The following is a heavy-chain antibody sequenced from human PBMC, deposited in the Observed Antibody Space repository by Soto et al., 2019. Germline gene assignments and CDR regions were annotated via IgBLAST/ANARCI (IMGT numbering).Heavy chain of an antibody. CDR1: GYTFTGYY. CDR2: INPNSGGT. CDR3: ARGQALYSGYGKIDY. V-gene: IGHV1-2*04. Sequence: ASVKVSCKASGYTFTGYYMHWVRQAPGQGLEWMGWINPNSGGTNYAQKFQGWVTMTRDTSISTAYMELSRLRSDDTAVYYCARGQALYSGYGKIDYWGQGTLVTGSS. D-gene: IGHD5-12*01. J-gene: IGHJ4*02.